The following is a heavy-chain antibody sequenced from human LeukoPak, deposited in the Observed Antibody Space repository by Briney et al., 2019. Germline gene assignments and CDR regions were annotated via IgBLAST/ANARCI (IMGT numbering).Heavy chain of an antibody. D-gene: IGHD6-19*01. CDR2: IYYTGST. CDR1: GFTFSSYA. CDR3: ARQRDTSGWYCDFQH. J-gene: IGHJ1*01. V-gene: IGHV4-39*01. Sequence: GSLRLSCAASGFTFSSYAMSWIRQPPGKGLEWIGTIYYTGSTYYNPSLKSRVTISVDTSKNQFSLKLNSVTAADTAVYYCARQRDTSGWYCDFQHWGQGTLVTVSS.